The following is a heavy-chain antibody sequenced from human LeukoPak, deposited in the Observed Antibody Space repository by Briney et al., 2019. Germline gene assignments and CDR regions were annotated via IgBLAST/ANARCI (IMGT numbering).Heavy chain of an antibody. Sequence: ASVKVSCKASGYTFTGYYMHWVRQAPGQGLEWMGWINPNSGSTNYARKFQGRVTMTRDTSISTAYMDLSRLRSDDTAVYYCALAAAGLNYFDPWGQGTLVTVSS. CDR1: GYTFTGYY. V-gene: IGHV1-2*02. D-gene: IGHD6-13*01. CDR3: ALAAAGLNYFDP. J-gene: IGHJ5*02. CDR2: INPNSGST.